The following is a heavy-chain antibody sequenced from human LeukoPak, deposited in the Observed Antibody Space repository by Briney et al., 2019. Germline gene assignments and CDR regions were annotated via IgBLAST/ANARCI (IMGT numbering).Heavy chain of an antibody. V-gene: IGHV1-69*13. CDR1: GYTFSSYA. CDR2: IIPIFGTA. CDR3: ARAPVQLERKSAFDI. Sequence: SVKVSCKASGYTFSSYAISWVRQAPGQGLEWMGGIIPIFGTANYAQKFQGRVTITADESTSTAYMELSSLRSEDTAVYYCARAPVQLERKSAFDIWGQGTMVTVSS. D-gene: IGHD1-1*01. J-gene: IGHJ3*02.